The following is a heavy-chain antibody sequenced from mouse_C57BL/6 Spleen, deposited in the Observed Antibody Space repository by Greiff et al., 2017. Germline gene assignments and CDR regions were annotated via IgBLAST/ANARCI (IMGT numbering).Heavy chain of an antibody. CDR1: GYSITSGYY. J-gene: IGHJ2*01. V-gene: IGHV3-6*01. Sequence: EVQLQQSGPGLVKPSPSLSLTCSVTGYSITSGYYWNWIRQFPGNKLEWMGYISYDGSTNYNPSPQNRIPITRDTSKNQFFLKLKSVTTEDTATYYCARDRTLDYWGQGTTLTVSS. CDR2: ISYDGST. CDR3: ARDRTLDY.